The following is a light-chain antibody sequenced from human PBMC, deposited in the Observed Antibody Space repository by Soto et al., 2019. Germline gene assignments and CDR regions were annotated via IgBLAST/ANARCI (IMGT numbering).Light chain of an antibody. V-gene: IGLV2-8*01. Sequence: QSALTQPPSASGSRGQSVTISCTGTSVDINYVSWFQQHPGKAPKLIICEVTKRPSGVPDRFSGSKSGNTASLTVSGLQXXXXXDXYCSSYAGRDIWVFGGGTKLTVL. CDR1: SVDINY. J-gene: IGLJ3*02. CDR3: SSYAGRDIWV. CDR2: EVT.